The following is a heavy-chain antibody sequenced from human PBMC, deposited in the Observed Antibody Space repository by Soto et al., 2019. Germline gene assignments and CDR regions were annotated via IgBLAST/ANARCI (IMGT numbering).Heavy chain of an antibody. V-gene: IGHV1-18*01. Sequence: ASVKVSCKASGYTFTSYGISWVRQAPGQGLEWMGWISAYNGNTNYAQKLQGRVTMTTDTSTSTAYMELSSVTAADTAVYYCVSSTAAGNNWFDPWGQGTLVTVSS. CDR1: GYTFTSYG. J-gene: IGHJ5*02. CDR2: ISAYNGNT. CDR3: VSSTAAGNNWFDP. D-gene: IGHD6-13*01.